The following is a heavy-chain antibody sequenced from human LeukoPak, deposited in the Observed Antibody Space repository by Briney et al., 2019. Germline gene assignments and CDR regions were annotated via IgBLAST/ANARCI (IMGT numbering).Heavy chain of an antibody. CDR2: IIPIFGTA. D-gene: IGHD3-3*01. J-gene: IGHJ5*02. Sequence: SVKVSCKASGYTFTSYGISWVRQAPGQGLEWMGGIIPIFGTANYAQKFQGRVTITADESTSTAYMELSSLRSEDTAVYYCARGPYGYDFWSGYYPWWFDPWGQGTLVTVSS. CDR3: ARGPYGYDFWSGYYPWWFDP. CDR1: GYTFTSYG. V-gene: IGHV1-69*13.